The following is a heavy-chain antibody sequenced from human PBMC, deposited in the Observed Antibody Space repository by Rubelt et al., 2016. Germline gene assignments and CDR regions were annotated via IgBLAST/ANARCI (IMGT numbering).Heavy chain of an antibody. V-gene: IGHV3-23*01. J-gene: IGHJ4*02. CDR1: GFTFASLA. Sequence: EVQLLESGGGLAQPGGSLRLSCAASGFTFASLAMSWLRQAPGQGLEWVAAISGSGDRTSYADSVKGRFTISRDNSRNTLNLQMNNLRAEDTAVYYCSRAAGNVLLWFGEDYWGQGTLVTVSS. D-gene: IGHD3-10*01. CDR2: ISGSGDRT. CDR3: SRAAGNVLLWFGEDY.